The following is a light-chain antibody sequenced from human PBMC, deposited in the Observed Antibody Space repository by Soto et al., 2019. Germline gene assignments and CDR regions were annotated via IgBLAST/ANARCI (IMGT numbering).Light chain of an antibody. J-gene: IGKJ1*01. CDR3: HHYET. V-gene: IGKV3-11*01. Sequence: EIVLTQSPATLSLSPGERATLSCRASQSVSSYLAWYQQKPGQAPRLLIYDASNRATGIPARFSGSRSGPEFTLTISRLEPEDFTVYYCHHYETFGQGTKVDIK. CDR2: DAS. CDR1: QSVSSY.